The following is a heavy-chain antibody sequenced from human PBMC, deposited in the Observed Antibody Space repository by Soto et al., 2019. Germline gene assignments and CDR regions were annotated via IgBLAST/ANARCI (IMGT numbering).Heavy chain of an antibody. D-gene: IGHD3-10*01. CDR1: GFTFSSYW. CDR2: IKQDGSEK. Sequence: HPGGSLRLSXAASGFTFSSYWMSWVRQAPGKGLEWVANIKQDGSEKYYVDSVKGRFTISRDNAKNSLYLQMNSLRAEDTAVYYCARDLGTMVRGKNDYFDYWGQGTLVTVSS. J-gene: IGHJ4*02. CDR3: ARDLGTMVRGKNDYFDY. V-gene: IGHV3-7*01.